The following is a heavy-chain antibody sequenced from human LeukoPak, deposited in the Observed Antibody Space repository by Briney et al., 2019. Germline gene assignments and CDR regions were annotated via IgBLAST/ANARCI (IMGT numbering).Heavy chain of an antibody. CDR2: INPNTGGT. J-gene: IGHJ6*02. CDR1: GYTLTGYN. V-gene: IGHV1-2*02. CDR3: ARGGDSMYYDFWTGNYYGMDV. D-gene: IGHD3-3*01. Sequence: ASVKVSCKASGYTLTGYNMHWVRQPPGQGLEWMGWINPNTGGTNYAQKFQGRVTMTRDTSSSTAYMELRRLRSDDTAVYYCARGGDSMYYDFWTGNYYGMDVWGQGTTVTVSS.